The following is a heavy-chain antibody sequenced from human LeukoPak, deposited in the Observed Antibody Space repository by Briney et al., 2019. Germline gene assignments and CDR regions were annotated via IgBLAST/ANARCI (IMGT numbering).Heavy chain of an antibody. CDR2: ISYDGSDR. D-gene: IGHD4-23*01. V-gene: IGHV3-30*03. CDR3: ARDRNGGSFDY. CDR1: GFTFSSYG. J-gene: IGHJ4*02. Sequence: GGSLRLSCVASGFTFSSYGMHWVRQAPGKGPEWVAVISYDGSDRYYANFVKGRFTISRDDAKNSLYLQMNSLRAEDTAVYYCARDRNGGSFDYWGQGTLVTVSS.